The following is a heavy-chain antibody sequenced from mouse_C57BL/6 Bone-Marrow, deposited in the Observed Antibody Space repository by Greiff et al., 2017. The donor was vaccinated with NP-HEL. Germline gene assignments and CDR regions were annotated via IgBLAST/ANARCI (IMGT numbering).Heavy chain of an antibody. CDR2: IDPSDSYT. CDR1: GYTFTSYW. J-gene: IGHJ1*03. D-gene: IGHD2-10*02. V-gene: IGHV1-50*01. CDR3: ARSRTTLVEGWYFDV. Sequence: QVQLQQSGAELVKPGASVKLSCKASGYTFTSYWMQWVKQRPGQGLEWIGEIDPSDSYTNYNQKFKGKATLTVDTSSSTAYMQLSSLTSEDSAVYYCARSRTTLVEGWYFDVWGTGTTVTVSS.